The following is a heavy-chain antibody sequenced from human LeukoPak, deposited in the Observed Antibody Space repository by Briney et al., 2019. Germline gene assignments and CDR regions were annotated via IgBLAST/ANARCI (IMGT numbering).Heavy chain of an antibody. J-gene: IGHJ4*02. V-gene: IGHV1-69*06. D-gene: IGHD1-1*01. CDR1: GGTFSSYA. CDR2: IIPIFGTA. CDR3: ARDWNDVFDY. Sequence: GASAKVSCKASGGTFSSYAISWVRQAPGQGLEWMGGIIPIFGTANYAQKFQGRVTITADKSTSTAYMELSSLRSEDTAVYYCARDWNDVFDYWGQGTLVTVSS.